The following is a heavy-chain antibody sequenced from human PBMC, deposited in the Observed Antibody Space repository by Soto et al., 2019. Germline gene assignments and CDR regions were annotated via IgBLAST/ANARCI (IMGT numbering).Heavy chain of an antibody. CDR1: GYSFTSYW. Sequence: GESLKISCKGSGYSFTSYWISWVRQMPGKGLEWMGRIDPSDSYTNYSPSFQGHVTISADKSISTAYLQWSNLKASDTAMYYCARRYSSGWTNYYYYGMDVWGQGTTVTVSS. V-gene: IGHV5-10-1*01. J-gene: IGHJ6*02. CDR2: IDPSDSYT. CDR3: ARRYSSGWTNYYYYGMDV. D-gene: IGHD6-19*01.